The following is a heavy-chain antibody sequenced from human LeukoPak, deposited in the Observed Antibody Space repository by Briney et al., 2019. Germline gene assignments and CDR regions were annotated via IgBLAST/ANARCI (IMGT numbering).Heavy chain of an antibody. CDR1: RFTFSSYG. V-gene: IGHV3-33*06. CDR3: AKDSGSKGYSFYYMDV. CDR2: IWYDGSSK. Sequence: GGSLRLSCAASRFTFSSYGMHWIRQAPGKGLEWVAVIWYDGSSKYYADSVKGRFTISRDNSKNTLYLQMNSLRAEDTAVYYCAKDSGSKGYSFYYMDVWGKGTTVTVSS. J-gene: IGHJ6*03. D-gene: IGHD2-15*01.